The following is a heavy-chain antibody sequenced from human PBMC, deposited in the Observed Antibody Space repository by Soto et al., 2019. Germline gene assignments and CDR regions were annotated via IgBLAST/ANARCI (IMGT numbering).Heavy chain of an antibody. D-gene: IGHD2-2*01. CDR2: ISYDGSNK. CDR3: AKTLGYCSSTSCYGMDV. CDR1: GFTFSSYG. V-gene: IGHV3-30*18. Sequence: GGSLRLSCAASGFTFSSYGMHWVRQAPGKGLEWVAVISYDGSNKYYADSVKGRFTISRDNSKNTLYLQMNSLRAEDTAVYYCAKTLGYCSSTSCYGMDVWGQGPTVTSP. J-gene: IGHJ6*02.